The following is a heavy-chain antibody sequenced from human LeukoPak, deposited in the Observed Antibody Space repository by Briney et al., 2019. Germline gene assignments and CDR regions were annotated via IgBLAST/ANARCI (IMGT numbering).Heavy chain of an antibody. J-gene: IGHJ2*01. CDR2: INPSGGST. D-gene: IGHD3-22*01. Sequence: ASVKVSCKASGYTFTSYYMHWVRQAPGQGLEWMGIINPSGGSTSYAQKFQGRVTMTRDTSTSTVYMELSSLRSEDTAVYYCARANSYYYDCSGYRGWYFDLWGRGTLVTVSS. CDR3: ARANSYYYDCSGYRGWYFDL. CDR1: GYTFTSYY. V-gene: IGHV1-46*01.